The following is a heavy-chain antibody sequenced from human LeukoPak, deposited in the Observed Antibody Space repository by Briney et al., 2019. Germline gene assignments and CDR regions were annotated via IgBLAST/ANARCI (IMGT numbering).Heavy chain of an antibody. J-gene: IGHJ4*02. D-gene: IGHD1-26*01. CDR1: GYTFTSYY. Sequence: GASVKVSCKASGYTFTSYYMHWVRQAPGQGLEWMGIINPSGGSTSYAQKFQGRVTMTRDTSTSTAYMELRSLRSDDTAVYYCARTGSLVGATVRNFDYWGQGTLVTVSS. CDR2: INPSGGST. V-gene: IGHV1-46*01. CDR3: ARTGSLVGATVRNFDY.